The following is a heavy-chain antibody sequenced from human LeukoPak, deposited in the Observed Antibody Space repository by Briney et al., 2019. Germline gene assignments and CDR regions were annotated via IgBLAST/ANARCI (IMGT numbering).Heavy chain of an antibody. CDR1: GFTFSSYA. CDR2: ISGSGGST. J-gene: IGHJ4*02. CDR3: ARHLNYYLDY. Sequence: GGSLRLSCAVSGFTFSSYAMSWVRQAPGKGLEWVSAISGSGGSTYYADSVKGRFTISRDNAKNTLYLQMNSLRAEDTAVYYCARHLNYYLDYWGQGTLVTVSS. D-gene: IGHD3-10*01. V-gene: IGHV3-23*01.